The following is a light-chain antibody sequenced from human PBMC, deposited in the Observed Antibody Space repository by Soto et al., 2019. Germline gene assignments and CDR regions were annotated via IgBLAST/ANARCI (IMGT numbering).Light chain of an antibody. J-gene: IGKJ1*01. Sequence: DIQMTPSSSTLSGSVGDRVTITCRASQTISSWLAWYQQKPGKAPKLLIYKASTLKSGVPSRFSGSGSGTEFTLTISSLQPDDFATYYCQHYNSYSEAFGQGTKV. CDR2: KAS. CDR3: QHYNSYSEA. V-gene: IGKV1-5*03. CDR1: QTISSW.